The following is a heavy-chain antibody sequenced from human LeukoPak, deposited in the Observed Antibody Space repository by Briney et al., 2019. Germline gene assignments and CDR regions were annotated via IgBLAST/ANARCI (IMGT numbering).Heavy chain of an antibody. CDR3: ARGGDYYDSSGYYYKFLDY. Sequence: PGGSLRLSCAASGFTFSSYSMNWVRQAPGKGLEWVSSISSSSSSYIYYADSVKGRFTISRDNAKNSLYLQMNSLRAEDTAVYYCARGGDYYDSSGYYYKFLDYWGQGTLVTVSS. D-gene: IGHD3-22*01. CDR2: ISSSSSSYI. V-gene: IGHV3-21*01. J-gene: IGHJ4*02. CDR1: GFTFSSYS.